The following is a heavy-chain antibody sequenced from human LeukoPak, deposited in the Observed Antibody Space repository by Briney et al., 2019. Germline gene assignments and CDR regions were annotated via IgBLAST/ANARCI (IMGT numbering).Heavy chain of an antibody. CDR1: GFTFSSYA. V-gene: IGHV3-9*01. J-gene: IGHJ3*02. D-gene: IGHD6-13*01. CDR3: AKAVDSSSWFNDAFDI. Sequence: PGGSLRLSCAASGFTFSSYAMSWVRQAPGKGLEWVSGISWNSGSIGYADSVKGRFTISRDNAKNSLYLQMNSLRAEDTALYYCAKAVDSSSWFNDAFDIWGQGTMVTVSS. CDR2: ISWNSGSI.